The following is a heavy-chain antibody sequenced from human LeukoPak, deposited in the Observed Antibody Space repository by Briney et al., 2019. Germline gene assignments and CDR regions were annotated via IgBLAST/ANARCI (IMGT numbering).Heavy chain of an antibody. Sequence: GGSLRLSCAASGFTFSSYAMSWVRQAPGKGLEWVALIRYDGSNKYYADSVKGRFTISRDSSKNTLYLQMNSLRAEDTAVYYCAKEMRLWVTSAAFEIWGQGTMVTVSS. CDR2: IRYDGSNK. CDR1: GFTFSSYA. V-gene: IGHV3-30*02. J-gene: IGHJ3*02. D-gene: IGHD2-21*02. CDR3: AKEMRLWVTSAAFEI.